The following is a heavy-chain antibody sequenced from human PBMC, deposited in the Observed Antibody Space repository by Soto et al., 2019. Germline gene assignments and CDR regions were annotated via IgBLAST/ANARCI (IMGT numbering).Heavy chain of an antibody. CDR3: TREDSIIIPAVSDF. CDR2: ISKSDYT. D-gene: IGHD2-2*01. CDR1: GFAFNNYG. Sequence: GGSLRLSCTVSGFAFNNYGINWVRQAPGKGLEWVSSISKSDYTYYSDSVKGRFAISRDNAKSSVSLQMNTLRVEDTAVYYCTREDSIIIPAVSDFWGQGTLVTVSS. J-gene: IGHJ4*02. V-gene: IGHV3-21*01.